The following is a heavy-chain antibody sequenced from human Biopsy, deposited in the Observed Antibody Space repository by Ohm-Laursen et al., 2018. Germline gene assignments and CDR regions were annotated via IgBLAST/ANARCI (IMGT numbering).Heavy chain of an antibody. CDR1: GYSMSTYY. Sequence: SETLSLTCSVSGYSMSTYYWSWIRQPPGKGLEWIGFIYYTGHTNYNPSLKSRATISVDTSKNQFSLKVISVTAADTAVYYCARLTGDPSYWGQGILVTVSS. V-gene: IGHV4-59*01. CDR2: IYYTGHT. J-gene: IGHJ4*02. CDR3: ARLTGDPSY. D-gene: IGHD7-27*01.